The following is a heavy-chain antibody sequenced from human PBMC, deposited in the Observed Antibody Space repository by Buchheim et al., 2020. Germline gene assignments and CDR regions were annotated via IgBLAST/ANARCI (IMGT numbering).Heavy chain of an antibody. CDR3: AKDIFVVVPAAIRGSYNWFDP. CDR2: ISGSGGST. CDR1: GFTFSSYA. V-gene: IGHV3-23*01. J-gene: IGHJ5*02. Sequence: EVQLLESGGGLVQPGGSLRLSCAASGFTFSSYAMSWVRQAPGKGLEWVSAISGSGGSTYYADSVKGRFTISRDNSKNTPYLQMNSLRAEDTAVYYCAKDIFVVVPAAIRGSYNWFDPWGQGTL. D-gene: IGHD2-2*02.